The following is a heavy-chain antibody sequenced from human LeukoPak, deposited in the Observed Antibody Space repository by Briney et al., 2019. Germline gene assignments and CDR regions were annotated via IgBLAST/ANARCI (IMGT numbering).Heavy chain of an antibody. D-gene: IGHD1-26*01. J-gene: IGHJ6*03. CDR2: ISTSGST. Sequence: SETLSLTCIVSVASISSYYWSCIRQPAGKGLEWIGHISTSGSTNYSPSLRSRVTMSVDTSKNQFSLKLISVTAADTAVYYCARAASGTNGRYYYYSMDVWGKGTTVTISS. CDR3: ARAASGTNGRYYYYSMDV. CDR1: VASISSYY. V-gene: IGHV4-4*07.